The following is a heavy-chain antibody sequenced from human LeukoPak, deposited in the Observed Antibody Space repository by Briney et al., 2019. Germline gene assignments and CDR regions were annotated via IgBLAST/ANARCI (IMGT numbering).Heavy chain of an antibody. V-gene: IGHV4-34*01. CDR2: INHSGST. D-gene: IGHD2-15*01. J-gene: IGHJ6*02. CDR3: ARGANFYYYGMDV. CDR1: GGSFSGYY. Sequence: SETLSLTCAVYGGSFSGYYWSWVRQPPGKGLEWIGEINHSGSTNYNPSLKSRVTISVDTSKNQFSLKLSSVTAADTAVYYCARGANFYYYGMDVWGQGTTVTVSS.